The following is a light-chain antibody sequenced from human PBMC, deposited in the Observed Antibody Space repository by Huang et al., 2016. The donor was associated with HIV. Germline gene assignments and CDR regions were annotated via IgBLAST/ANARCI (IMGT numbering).Light chain of an antibody. CDR1: QSVGSS. Sequence: EIVLTQSPATLSLSPGQRATLSCRASQSVGSSLAWYQQKPGQAPRLLIFDASNRATGIPSRFCGSGSGTAFTLTISSLEPEDFAVYYCQQRSNWPLTFGGGTKVEIK. CDR2: DAS. CDR3: QQRSNWPLT. J-gene: IGKJ4*01. V-gene: IGKV3-11*01.